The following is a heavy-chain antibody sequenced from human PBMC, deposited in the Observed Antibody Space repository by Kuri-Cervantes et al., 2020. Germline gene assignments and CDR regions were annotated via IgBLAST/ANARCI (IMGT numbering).Heavy chain of an antibody. V-gene: IGHV3-23*01. J-gene: IGHJ3*02. Sequence: GESLKISCAASGFTFTSYAMAWVRQAPGKGLEWVSGIGGSGGSTYYVDSVKGRFTISRDNSKNTLSLQMKSLRPEDTAVYYCASMVRAGAFDIWGQGTMVTVSS. CDR1: GFTFTSYA. D-gene: IGHD3-10*01. CDR2: IGGSGGST. CDR3: ASMVRAGAFDI.